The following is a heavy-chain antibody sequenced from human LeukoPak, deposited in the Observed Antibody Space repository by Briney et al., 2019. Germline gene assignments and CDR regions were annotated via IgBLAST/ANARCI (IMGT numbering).Heavy chain of an antibody. CDR2: IYTNEST. D-gene: IGHD3-3*01. CDR1: GGSIRSYY. Sequence: KPSETLSLTCSVSGGSIRSYYWSWIRQPAGKGLEWIGRIYTNESTNYNPSLKSRVTMSVDTSKNQFSLKLGSVTAADTAVYYCARDPGRLGDFWTGYQPVYYFDSWGQGTLATVSS. J-gene: IGHJ4*02. CDR3: ARDPGRLGDFWTGYQPVYYFDS. V-gene: IGHV4-4*07.